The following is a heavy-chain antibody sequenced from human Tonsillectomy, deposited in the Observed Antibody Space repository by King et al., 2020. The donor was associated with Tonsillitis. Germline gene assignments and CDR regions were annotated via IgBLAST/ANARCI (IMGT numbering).Heavy chain of an antibody. J-gene: IGHJ4*02. CDR2: IYHSGST. CDR1: GYSITSGFY. V-gene: IGHV4-38-2*01. Sequence: QLQESGPGLVKPSETLSLTCAVSGYSITSGFYWGWIRQPPGKGLEWFGSIYHSGSTYYNPSLKSRVTISVDTSTNQFSLKLSSVTAADTAVYYWGRARDWVQLFDYWGQGTQVTVSS. D-gene: IGHD5-24*01. CDR3: GRARDWVQLFDY.